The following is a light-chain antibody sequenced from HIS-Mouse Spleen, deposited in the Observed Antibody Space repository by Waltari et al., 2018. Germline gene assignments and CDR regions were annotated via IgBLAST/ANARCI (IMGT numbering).Light chain of an antibody. CDR2: EVS. Sequence: QSALTQPASVSGSPGQSITISCTGTSSDVGGYNYVSWYQQHPGKAPKLMIFEVSNRPTWCSKRFSVSKSGNTASLTIFGLQAEDEADYYCSSYTSSSTYVFGTGTKVTVL. V-gene: IGLV2-14*01. J-gene: IGLJ1*01. CDR1: SSDVGGYNY. CDR3: SSYTSSSTYV.